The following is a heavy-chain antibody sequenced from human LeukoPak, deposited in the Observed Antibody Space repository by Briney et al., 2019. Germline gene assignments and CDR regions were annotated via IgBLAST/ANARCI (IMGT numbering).Heavy chain of an antibody. Sequence: GGSLRLSCAASGFTFSSYGMHWVRQAPGKGLEWVAVIWYDGSNKYYADSVKGRFTISRDNSKNTLYLQMNSLRAEDTAVYYCAKDLGYRGGDCYSFIDYWGQGTLVTVSS. J-gene: IGHJ4*02. V-gene: IGHV3-33*06. D-gene: IGHD2-21*02. CDR3: AKDLGYRGGDCYSFIDY. CDR1: GFTFSSYG. CDR2: IWYDGSNK.